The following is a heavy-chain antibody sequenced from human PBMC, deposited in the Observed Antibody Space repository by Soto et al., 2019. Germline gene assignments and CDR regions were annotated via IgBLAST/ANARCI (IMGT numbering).Heavy chain of an antibody. CDR3: TRDASRDSSARGWFDP. CDR2: ISSNSAYI. V-gene: IGHV3-21*01. D-gene: IGHD6-13*01. CDR1: GFTFRSFT. J-gene: IGHJ5*02. Sequence: GGSLRLSCAASGFTFRSFTMNWVRQAPGKGLEWVSTISSNSAYIYYTDALRGRFTITRDNAKNSLHLQMNSLRAEDTAVYYCTRDASRDSSARGWFDPWGPGTLVTVSS.